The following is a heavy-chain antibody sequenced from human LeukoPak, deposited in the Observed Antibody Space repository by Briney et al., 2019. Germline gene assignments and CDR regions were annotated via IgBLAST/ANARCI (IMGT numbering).Heavy chain of an antibody. CDR1: GFTFTYYG. J-gene: IGHJ5*02. V-gene: IGHV3-30*02. CDR2: IRYEGNEK. CDR3: AKDLMRDRWFGES. D-gene: IGHD3-10*01. Sequence: GGSLRLSCAASGFTFTYYGMHWVRQAPGKGLEWVAFIRYEGNEKYYADSVKGRFTISRDNSKNTLYLEMNSLRLEDTAAYYCAKDLMRDRWFGESWGQGTLVTVSS.